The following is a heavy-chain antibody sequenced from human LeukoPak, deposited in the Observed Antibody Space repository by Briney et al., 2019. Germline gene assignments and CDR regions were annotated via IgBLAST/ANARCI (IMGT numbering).Heavy chain of an antibody. D-gene: IGHD6-6*01. Sequence: GGSLRLSCAASGFTFSNSGMHWVRQAPGKGLEWVAFIRYDGSNKYYADSVKGRVTISRDNSKNTLYLEMNSLRAEDTAMYYCAKISSSSYEYWGQGTLVSVSS. CDR2: IRYDGSNK. V-gene: IGHV3-30*02. CDR3: AKISSSSYEY. CDR1: GFTFSNSG. J-gene: IGHJ4*02.